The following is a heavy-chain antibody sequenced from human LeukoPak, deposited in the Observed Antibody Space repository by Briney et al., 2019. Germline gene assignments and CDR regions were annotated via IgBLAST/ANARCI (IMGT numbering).Heavy chain of an antibody. CDR3: ARVNSSGSFHDY. J-gene: IGHJ4*02. D-gene: IGHD3-22*01. Sequence: SETLSLTCTISGGSISSYYWSWIRQPAGKGLEWIGRMSTSGSTNYNPSLTSRVTMSVDKSKNQFSLNLNSVTAADTAAYFCARVNSSGSFHDYWGQGARVTVSS. CDR1: GGSISSYY. V-gene: IGHV4-4*07. CDR2: MSTSGST.